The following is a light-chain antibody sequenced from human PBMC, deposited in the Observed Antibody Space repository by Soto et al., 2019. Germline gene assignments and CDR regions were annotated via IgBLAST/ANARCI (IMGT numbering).Light chain of an antibody. CDR3: QQYGSSGT. Sequence: VVLTQSPGTLSLSPGERATLSCRASQSFINNYLAWYQQKPGQAPRLLIYGASNRATGIPDRFSGSGSGTDFTLTISRLEPEDLAVYYCQQYGSSGTFGQGTKVDIK. J-gene: IGKJ1*01. CDR2: GAS. V-gene: IGKV3-20*01. CDR1: QSFINNY.